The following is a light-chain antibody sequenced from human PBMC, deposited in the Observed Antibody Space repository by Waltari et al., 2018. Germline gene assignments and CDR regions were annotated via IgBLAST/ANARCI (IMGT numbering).Light chain of an antibody. CDR1: QCVLYSSNNKNY. V-gene: IGKV4-1*01. CDR2: WAS. J-gene: IGKJ1*01. Sequence: DIVMTQSPDSLAVSLGERVTINCKSSQCVLYSSNNKNYLAWYQQKPGHPPKLLIYWASTRESGVPDRFSGSGSGTDFTLTISSLQAEDVAVYYCQQYYSTAWTFGQGTKVEIK. CDR3: QQYYSTAWT.